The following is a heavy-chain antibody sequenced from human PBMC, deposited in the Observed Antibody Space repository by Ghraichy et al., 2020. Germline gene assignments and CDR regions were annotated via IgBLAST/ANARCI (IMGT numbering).Heavy chain of an antibody. D-gene: IGHD3-3*01. CDR3: ARGPRDFASKGVHYYYGMDV. CDR2: IWYDGSNK. CDR1: GFTFSSYG. J-gene: IGHJ6*02. Sequence: GGSLRLSCAASGFTFSSYGMHWVRQAPGKGLEWVAVIWYDGSNKYYADSVKGRFTISRDNSKNTLYLQMNSLRAEDTAVYYCARGPRDFASKGVHYYYGMDVWGQGTTVTVSS. V-gene: IGHV3-33*01.